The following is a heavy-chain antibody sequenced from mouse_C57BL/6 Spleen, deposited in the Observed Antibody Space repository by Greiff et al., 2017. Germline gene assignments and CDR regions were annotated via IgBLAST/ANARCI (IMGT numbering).Heavy chain of an antibody. CDR2: IDPSDSYT. D-gene: IGHD1-1*01. J-gene: IGHJ2*01. Sequence: VQLQQSGAELVMPGASVKLSCKASGYTFTSYWMHWVKQRPGQGLEWIGEIDPSDSYTNYNQKFKGKSTLTVDKSSSTAYMQLSSLTSEDSAVYYCARRVSGSRPFDYWGQGTTLTVSS. CDR3: ARRVSGSRPFDY. V-gene: IGHV1-69*01. CDR1: GYTFTSYW.